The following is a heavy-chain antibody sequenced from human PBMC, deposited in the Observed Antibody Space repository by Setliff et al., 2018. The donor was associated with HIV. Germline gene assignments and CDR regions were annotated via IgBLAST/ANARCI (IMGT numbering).Heavy chain of an antibody. CDR3: ARGRLLWSGSYYYYYMDV. Sequence: GGSLRLSCAASGFTFNSYNLNWVRQAPGKGLEWVSYISSSSDTIYYADSVKGRFTSSRDNAKNSLYLQMNSLKTEDTAVYYCARGRLLWSGSYYYYYMDVWGKGTTVTVSS. CDR2: ISSSSDTI. D-gene: IGHD3-10*01. V-gene: IGHV3-48*01. CDR1: GFTFNSYN. J-gene: IGHJ6*03.